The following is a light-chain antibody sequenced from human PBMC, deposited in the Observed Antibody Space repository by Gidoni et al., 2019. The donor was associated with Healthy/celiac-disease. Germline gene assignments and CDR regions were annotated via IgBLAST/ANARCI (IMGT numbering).Light chain of an antibody. J-gene: IGKJ1*01. CDR3: QHSYSTPPT. V-gene: IGKV1-39*01. Sequence: IQMTQSPSSLSASVGDRVTITRRASQSISSYLDLYQQIPGKAPKLLIYAASSWQSGAPSMFRGSGSGAVFTLTISRRQPEDFATYCWQHSYSTPPTFGQGTRVEIK. CDR1: QSISSY. CDR2: AAS.